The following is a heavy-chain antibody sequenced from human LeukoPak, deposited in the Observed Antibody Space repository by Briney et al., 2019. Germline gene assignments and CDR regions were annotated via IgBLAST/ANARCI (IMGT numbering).Heavy chain of an antibody. D-gene: IGHD2-21*01. J-gene: IGHJ2*01. Sequence: GGSLRRSCAASGFTVTSYDMSWVRQAPGKGLEWLSSIGDGGGTTYADSVQGRFTISRDSSENTLYLQMNGLRAEDTAIYYCAKAIPYWYFDLWGRGALVTVSS. CDR1: GFTVTSYD. CDR3: AKAIPYWYFDL. CDR2: IGDGGGTT. V-gene: IGHV3-23*01.